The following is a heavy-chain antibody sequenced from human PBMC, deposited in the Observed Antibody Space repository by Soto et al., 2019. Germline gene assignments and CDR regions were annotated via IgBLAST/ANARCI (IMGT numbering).Heavy chain of an antibody. CDR2: IKQDGSEK. J-gene: IGHJ4*02. Sequence: PGGSLRLSCAASGFTFSSYWMSWVRQAPGKGLEWVANIKQDGSEKYYVDSVKGRFTISRDNAKNSLYLQMNSLRAEDTAVYYCARANRERMATISVYDYWGQGTLVTVSS. D-gene: IGHD5-12*01. V-gene: IGHV3-7*03. CDR3: ARANRERMATISVYDY. CDR1: GFTFSSYW.